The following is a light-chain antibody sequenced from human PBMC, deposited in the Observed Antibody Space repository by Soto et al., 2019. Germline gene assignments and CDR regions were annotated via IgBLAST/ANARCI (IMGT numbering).Light chain of an antibody. Sequence: EIVLTQSPATLSLSPGERATLSCRASQSVSSSLAWYQQKPGQAPRLLIYDASNRATGIPARFSCSGSGTDFTLTISSLEPEDFAVYYCQQRSNWSFGQGTKLEIK. CDR3: QQRSNWS. J-gene: IGKJ2*01. CDR1: QSVSSS. CDR2: DAS. V-gene: IGKV3-11*01.